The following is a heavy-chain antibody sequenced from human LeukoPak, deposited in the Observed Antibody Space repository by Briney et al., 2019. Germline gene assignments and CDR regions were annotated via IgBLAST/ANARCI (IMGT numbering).Heavy chain of an antibody. CDR1: GFTFSSYS. Sequence: GGSLRLSCAASGFTFSSYSMNWVRQAPGKGLEWVSSISSSSSYIYYADSVKGRFTISRDNAKNSLYLQMNSLRAEDTAVYYCARDGQRLAPGHYGMDVWGQGTTVTVSS. CDR2: ISSSSSYI. CDR3: ARDGQRLAPGHYGMDV. J-gene: IGHJ6*02. V-gene: IGHV3-21*01. D-gene: IGHD6-25*01.